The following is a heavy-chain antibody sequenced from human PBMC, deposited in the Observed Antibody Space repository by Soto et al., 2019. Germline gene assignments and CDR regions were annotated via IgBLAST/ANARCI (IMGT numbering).Heavy chain of an antibody. D-gene: IGHD6-13*01. CDR1: GGSISSSSFH. Sequence: QLQLQESGPGLVKPSETLSLTCTVSGGSISSSSFHWGWIRQPPGKGLEWIGSIYYSGSTYYSPSLKRPVTISVDTSKNQFSLKLSAVTAADTAVYYCARRERAAGTDWWFDPWGQGTLVTVSS. CDR3: ARRERAAGTDWWFDP. V-gene: IGHV4-39*01. CDR2: IYYSGST. J-gene: IGHJ5*02.